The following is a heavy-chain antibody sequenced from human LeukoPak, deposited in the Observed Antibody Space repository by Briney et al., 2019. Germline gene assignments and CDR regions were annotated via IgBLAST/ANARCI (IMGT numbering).Heavy chain of an antibody. D-gene: IGHD2-2*01. CDR3: ARGPPTSYPDY. CDR2: IYYSGST. V-gene: IGHV4-59*01. CDR1: GGSISSYY. Sequence: PSETLSLTCTVSGGSISSYYWSWIRQPPGKGLEWIGYIYYSGSTNYNPSLKSRVTVSVDTSKNQFSLKLSSVTAADTAVYYCARGPPTSYPDYWGQGTLVTVSS. J-gene: IGHJ4*02.